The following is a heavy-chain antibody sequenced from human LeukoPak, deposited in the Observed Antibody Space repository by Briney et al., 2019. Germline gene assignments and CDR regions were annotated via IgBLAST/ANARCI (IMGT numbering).Heavy chain of an antibody. CDR2: ISAYNGNT. CDR1: GYTFTSYG. V-gene: IGHV1-18*01. CDR3: ARDSRGYCSSTSCFNWFDP. Sequence: ASVKVSCKASGYTFTSYGISWVRQAPGQGLEWMGWISAYNGNTNYAPKLQGRVTMTTDTSTSTAYMELRCLRSDDTAVYYCARDSRGYCSSTSCFNWFDPWGQGTLVTVSS. J-gene: IGHJ5*02. D-gene: IGHD2-2*01.